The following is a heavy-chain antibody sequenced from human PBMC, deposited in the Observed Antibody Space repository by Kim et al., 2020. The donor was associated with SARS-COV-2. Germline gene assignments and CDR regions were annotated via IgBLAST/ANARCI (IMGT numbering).Heavy chain of an antibody. V-gene: IGHV4-34*01. CDR3: ARGVARLYDILTGYRQKFDY. CDR1: GGSFSGYY. D-gene: IGHD3-9*01. J-gene: IGHJ4*02. Sequence: SETLSLTCAVYGGSFSGYYWSWIRQPPGKGLEWIGEINHSGSTNYNPSLKSRVTISVDTSKNQFSLKLSSVTAADTAVYYCARGVARLYDILTGYRQKFDYWGQGTLVTVSS. CDR2: INHSGST.